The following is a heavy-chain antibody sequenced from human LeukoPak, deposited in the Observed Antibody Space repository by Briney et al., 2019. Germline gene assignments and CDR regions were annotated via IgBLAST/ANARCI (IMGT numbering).Heavy chain of an antibody. CDR1: GSTFSSCG. D-gene: IGHD5-24*01. Sequence: GSLRLSCAASGSTFSSCGMHWVRQAPGKGLEWVAFIRYDGSNKYYADSVKGRFTISRDNAKTSLYLQMNSLRAEDTAVYYCARDHDGGGGWFDPWGQGTLVTVSS. CDR3: ARDHDGGGGWFDP. J-gene: IGHJ5*02. V-gene: IGHV3-30*02. CDR2: IRYDGSNK.